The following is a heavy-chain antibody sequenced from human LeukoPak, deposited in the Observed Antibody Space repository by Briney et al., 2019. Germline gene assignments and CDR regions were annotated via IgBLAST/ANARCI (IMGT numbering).Heavy chain of an antibody. J-gene: IGHJ6*02. CDR2: IKQDGSEK. CDR3: ARHPAPGVYYYGMDV. CDR1: GFTFSSYW. Sequence: SGGSLRLSCAASGFTFSSYWMSWVRQAPGKGLEWVANIKQDGSEKYYVDSVEGRFTISRDNAKNSLYLQMNSLRAEDTAVYYCARHPAPGVYYYGMDVWGQGTTVTVSS. D-gene: IGHD7-27*01. V-gene: IGHV3-7*01.